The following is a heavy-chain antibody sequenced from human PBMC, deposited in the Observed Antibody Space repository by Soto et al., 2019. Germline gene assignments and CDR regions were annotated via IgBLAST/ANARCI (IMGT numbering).Heavy chain of an antibody. Sequence: SETLSLTCTVSGGSISSSSYYWGWIRQPPGKGLEWIGSIYYSGSTYYNPSLKSQVTISVDTSKNQFSLKLSSVTAADTAVYYCARRLYYDSSGSGSYYTKTYYYYGMDVWGQGTTVTVSS. D-gene: IGHD3-10*01. CDR3: ARRLYYDSSGSGSYYTKTYYYYGMDV. V-gene: IGHV4-39*01. CDR2: IYYSGST. J-gene: IGHJ6*02. CDR1: GGSISSSSYY.